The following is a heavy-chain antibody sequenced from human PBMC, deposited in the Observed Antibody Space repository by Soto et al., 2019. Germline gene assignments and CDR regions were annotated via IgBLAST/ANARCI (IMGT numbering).Heavy chain of an antibody. V-gene: IGHV3-23*01. D-gene: IGHD2-2*01. CDR2: ISGAGGNT. Sequence: EVQLLESGGGLVQPGGSLRLSCAASGFAFSAYAMTWVRQAPGKGLEWVSVISGAGGNTYYADSVKGRFTVSGDNSKKMLYLEMNSLRVEDTAIYYCAKDPVPQLLPSWWFDPWGQGTRVTVSS. J-gene: IGHJ5*02. CDR1: GFAFSAYA. CDR3: AKDPVPQLLPSWWFDP.